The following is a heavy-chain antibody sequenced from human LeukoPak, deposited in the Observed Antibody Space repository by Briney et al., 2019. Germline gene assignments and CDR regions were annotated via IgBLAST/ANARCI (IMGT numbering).Heavy chain of an antibody. V-gene: IGHV3-23*01. Sequence: GGSLRLSFAASGFTFSSYAMSWVRQAPGKGLEWVSAISGSGGSTYYADSVKGRFTISRDNPKNTLYLQMNSLRAEDTAVYYCAPGGYCSGGSCYHSSYHFDYWGQGTLVTVSS. D-gene: IGHD2-15*01. CDR3: APGGYCSGGSCYHSSYHFDY. CDR1: GFTFSSYA. J-gene: IGHJ4*02. CDR2: ISGSGGST.